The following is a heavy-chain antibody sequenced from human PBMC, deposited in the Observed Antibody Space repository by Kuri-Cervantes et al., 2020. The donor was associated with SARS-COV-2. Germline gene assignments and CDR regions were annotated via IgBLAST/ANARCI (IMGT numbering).Heavy chain of an antibody. D-gene: IGHD1-26*01. CDR2: IIPILGIA. CDR1: GGTFSSYA. Sequence: SVKVSCKASGGTFSSYAISWVRQAPGQGLEWMGGIIPILGIANYAQKFQGRVTITADKSTSTAYMELSSLRSEDTAVYYCARGGSWELRKPFDYWGQGTLVTGYS. J-gene: IGHJ4*02. V-gene: IGHV1-69*10. CDR3: ARGGSWELRKPFDY.